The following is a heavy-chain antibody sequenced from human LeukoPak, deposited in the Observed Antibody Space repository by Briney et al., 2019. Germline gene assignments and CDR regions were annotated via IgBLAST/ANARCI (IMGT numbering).Heavy chain of an antibody. CDR1: GFPFSSYA. CDR3: ARSTYAPREGYWFDP. V-gene: IGHV3-23*01. CDR2: ISGDGATT. D-gene: IGHD2-15*01. Sequence: QSGGSLRLSCAASGFPFSSYAMTWVRQAPGKGLEWVSSISGDGATTYHADSVKGRFTISRDNSKNTLYLQMNSLRAEDTAVYYCARSTYAPREGYWFDPWGQGTLVTVSS. J-gene: IGHJ5*02.